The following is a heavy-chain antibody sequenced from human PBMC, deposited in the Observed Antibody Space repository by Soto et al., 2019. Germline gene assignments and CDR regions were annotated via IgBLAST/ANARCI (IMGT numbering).Heavy chain of an antibody. Sequence: AGSLRLSCVASGFTLSRYSMNWVRQAPGKGLEWVSYISRSSSTIYYADSVKGRFTISRDNAENSLYLQMNSLRAEDTAVYYCARDLAGGSPDYWGQGTRVTVSS. D-gene: IGHD2-15*01. J-gene: IGHJ4*02. CDR2: ISRSSSTI. V-gene: IGHV3-48*01. CDR3: ARDLAGGSPDY. CDR1: GFTLSRYS.